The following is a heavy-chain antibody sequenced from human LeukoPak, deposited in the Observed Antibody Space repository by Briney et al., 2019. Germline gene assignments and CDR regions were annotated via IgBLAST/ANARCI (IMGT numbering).Heavy chain of an antibody. D-gene: IGHD3-10*01. Sequence: PSETLSLTCTVSGGSISSYYWSWIRQPPGKGLEWIGYIYYSGSTNHNPSLKSRVTISVDTSKNQFSLKLSSVTAADTAVYYCARVRYYGSGSPSFDYWGQGTLVTVSS. CDR1: GGSISSYY. CDR3: ARVRYYGSGSPSFDY. J-gene: IGHJ4*02. V-gene: IGHV4-59*08. CDR2: IYYSGST.